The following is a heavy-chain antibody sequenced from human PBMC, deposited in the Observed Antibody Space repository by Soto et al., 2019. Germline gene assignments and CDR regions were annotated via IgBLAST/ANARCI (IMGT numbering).Heavy chain of an antibody. CDR1: GFTFSSYA. CDR3: AKAGGVSWQRFAFDI. D-gene: IGHD6-13*01. Sequence: GGSLRLSCAASGFTFSSYAMSLVRQSTGKGPEWVSAISGSGGSTYYADSVKGRFTISRDNSKNTLYLQMNSLRAEDTAVYYCAKAGGVSWQRFAFDIWGQGTMVTVSS. J-gene: IGHJ3*02. CDR2: ISGSGGST. V-gene: IGHV3-23*01.